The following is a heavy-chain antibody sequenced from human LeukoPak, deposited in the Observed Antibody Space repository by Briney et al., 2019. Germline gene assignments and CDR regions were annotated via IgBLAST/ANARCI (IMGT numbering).Heavy chain of an antibody. J-gene: IGHJ3*02. CDR3: AGSYSSGWYEGDSAFDI. V-gene: IGHV1-8*02. CDR1: GYTFTGYY. CDR2: INPNSGNT. D-gene: IGHD6-19*01. Sequence: ASVKVSCKASGYTFTGYYMHWVRQAPGQGLEWMGWINPNSGNTGYAQKFQGRVTMTRNTSISTAYMELSSLRSEDTAVYYCAGSYSSGWYEGDSAFDIWGQGTMVTVSS.